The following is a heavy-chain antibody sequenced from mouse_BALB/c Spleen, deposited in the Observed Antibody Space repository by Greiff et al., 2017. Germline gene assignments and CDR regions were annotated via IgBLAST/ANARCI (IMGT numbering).Heavy chain of an antibody. CDR2: ISDGGSYT. V-gene: IGHV5-4*02. D-gene: IGHD2-4*01. CDR3: ARIYYDYDGAPYAMDY. J-gene: IGHJ4*01. CDR1: GFTFSDYY. Sequence: DVHLVESGGGLVKPGGSLKLSCAASGFTFSDYYMYWVRQTPEKRLEWVATISDGGSYTSYPDSVKGRFTISRDNAKNNLYLQMSSLKSEDTAMYYCARIYYDYDGAPYAMDYWGQGTSVTVSS.